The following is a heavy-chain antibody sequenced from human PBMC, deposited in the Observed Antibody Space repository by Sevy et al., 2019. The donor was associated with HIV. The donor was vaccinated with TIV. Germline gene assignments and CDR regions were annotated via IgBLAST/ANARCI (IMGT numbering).Heavy chain of an antibody. Sequence: GGSLRLSCAASGFTFTDYWMSWVRQTPGKGLEWVATLKQEESEKYYVDSVKGRFANSRDNGKNSVSMQMNGLRVEDTALYYCAREVGGFNWRPYYFDSWGQGTLVTVSS. CDR3: AREVGGFNWRPYYFDS. V-gene: IGHV3-7*01. D-gene: IGHD3-3*01. J-gene: IGHJ4*02. CDR1: GFTFTDYW. CDR2: LKQEESEK.